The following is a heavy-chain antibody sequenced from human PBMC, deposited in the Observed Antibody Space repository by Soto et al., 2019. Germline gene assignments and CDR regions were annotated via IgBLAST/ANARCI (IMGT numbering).Heavy chain of an antibody. CDR1: GGTLRTFP. CDR3: ARDRSSENYRLSWIEAFDM. Sequence: QVQLVQSGAEVKKPGSSVRVSCKASGGTLRTFPINWVRQAPGQGLEWMGGIIPILRTPNYAQKFQGRLTINADESTSTAYMELSSLRSEDTAMYYCARDRSSENYRLSWIEAFDMWGQGTMVTVSS. CDR2: IIPILRTP. V-gene: IGHV1-69*01. D-gene: IGHD3-22*01. J-gene: IGHJ3*02.